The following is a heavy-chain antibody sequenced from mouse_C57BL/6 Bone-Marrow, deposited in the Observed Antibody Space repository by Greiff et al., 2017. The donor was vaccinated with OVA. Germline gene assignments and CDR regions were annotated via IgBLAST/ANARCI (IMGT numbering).Heavy chain of an antibody. CDR1: GFNIKDYY. J-gene: IGHJ4*01. Sequence: VQLQQSGAELVKPGASVKLSCTASGFNIKDYYMHWVKQRPEQGLEWIGRIDPEDGETKYAQKFQGKATITADTSSTTAYLQLSSLTSEDTAVYYCARISFYYEYEGYAIDYWGQGTSVTVSS. CDR2: IDPEDGET. CDR3: ARISFYYEYEGYAIDY. V-gene: IGHV14-2*01. D-gene: IGHD2-4*01.